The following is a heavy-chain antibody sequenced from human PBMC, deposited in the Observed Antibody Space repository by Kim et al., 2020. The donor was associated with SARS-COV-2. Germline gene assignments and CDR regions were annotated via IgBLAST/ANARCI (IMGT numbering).Heavy chain of an antibody. V-gene: IGHV4-39*01. Sequence: TDYTPSLRGQVTLSVDTSKKQFSLRLSSVTAADAAVYYCARHLRNWYFDLWGRGTLVTVSS. CDR3: ARHLRNWYFDL. J-gene: IGHJ2*01. CDR2: T.